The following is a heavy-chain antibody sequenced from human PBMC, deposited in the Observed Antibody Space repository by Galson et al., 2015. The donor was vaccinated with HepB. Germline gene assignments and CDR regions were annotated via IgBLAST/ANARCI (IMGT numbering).Heavy chain of an antibody. D-gene: IGHD5-24*01. V-gene: IGHV1-18*01. J-gene: IGHJ4*02. CDR1: GYTFTRFG. CDR2: ISADNLNT. Sequence: SVKVSCKASGYTFTRFGISWVRQAPGQGLEWMGWISADNLNTRYAQKFQGRVTMTTDTSTSTAYMILWSLRSGDTAVYYRARGGMATVGGPTFDYWGQGSLVTVSS. CDR3: ARGGMATVGGPTFDY.